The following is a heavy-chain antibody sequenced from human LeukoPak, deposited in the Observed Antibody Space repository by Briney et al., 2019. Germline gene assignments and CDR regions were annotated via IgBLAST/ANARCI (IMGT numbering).Heavy chain of an antibody. CDR3: ARDRTYYYDSSGYHDAFDI. V-gene: IGHV3-21*01. D-gene: IGHD3-22*01. CDR2: ISSSSSYI. J-gene: IGHJ3*02. CDR1: GFTFSSYS. Sequence: GGSLRLSCAASGFTFSSYSMNWVRQAPGKGLEWVSSISSSSSYIYYADSVKGRFTISRDNAKNSLYLQMNSLRAEDTAVYYCARDRTYYYDSSGYHDAFDIWGQGTMVTVSS.